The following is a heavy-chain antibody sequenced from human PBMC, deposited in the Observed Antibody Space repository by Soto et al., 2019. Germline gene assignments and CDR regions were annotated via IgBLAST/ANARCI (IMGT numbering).Heavy chain of an antibody. V-gene: IGHV1-69*12. CDR1: GGTFSSYA. Sequence: QVQLVQSGAEVKKPGSSVKVSCKASGGTFSSYAISWVRQSPGQGLEWMGGIIPIFGTANYAQKFQGRVTITADESTSTAYMELSSLRSEDTAVYYCARVRSIAARPGAYYYYYGMDVWGQGTTVTVSS. CDR3: ARVRSIAARPGAYYYYYGMDV. CDR2: IIPIFGTA. J-gene: IGHJ6*02. D-gene: IGHD6-6*01.